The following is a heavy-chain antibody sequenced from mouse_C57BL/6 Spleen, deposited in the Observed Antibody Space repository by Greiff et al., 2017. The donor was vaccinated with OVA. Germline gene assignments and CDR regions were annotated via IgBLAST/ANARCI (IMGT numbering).Heavy chain of an antibody. J-gene: IGHJ1*03. CDR2: IYPGSGST. CDR3: ARPYYGSSLCWYFDV. Sequence: QVQLQQPGAELVKPGASVKMSCKASGYTFTSYWITWVKQRPGQGLEWIGDIYPGSGSTNYNEKFKSKATLTVDTSSSTAYMQLSSLTSEDSAVYYCARPYYGSSLCWYFDVWGTGTTVTVSS. CDR1: GYTFTSYW. D-gene: IGHD1-1*01. V-gene: IGHV1-55*01.